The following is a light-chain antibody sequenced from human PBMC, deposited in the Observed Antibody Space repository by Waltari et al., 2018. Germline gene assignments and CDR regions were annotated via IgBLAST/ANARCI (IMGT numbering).Light chain of an antibody. Sequence: QSVLTQPPSASGPPGQRVTIPCSGSRSNIGSNYVYWYQQVPGTAPKLLIYRNNQRPSGVPDRFSGSKSGTSASLAISGLRSEDEVDYYCAAWDDSLSGRVFGGGTKVTVL. V-gene: IGLV1-47*01. CDR2: RNN. J-gene: IGLJ3*02. CDR1: RSNIGSNY. CDR3: AAWDDSLSGRV.